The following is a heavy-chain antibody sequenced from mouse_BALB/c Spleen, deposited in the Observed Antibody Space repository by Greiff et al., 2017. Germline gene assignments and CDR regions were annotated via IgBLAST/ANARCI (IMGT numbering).Heavy chain of an antibody. J-gene: IGHJ1*01. D-gene: IGHD2-4*01. CDR1: GFTFSSYA. CDR3: ARGGIYYDYDDWYFDV. Sequence: EVKLVESGGGLVKPGGSLKLSCAASGFTFSSYAMSWVRQTPEKRLEWVASISSGGSTYYPDSVKGRFTISRDNARNILYLQMSSLRSEDTAMYYCARGGIYYDYDDWYFDVWGAGTTVTVSS. CDR2: ISSGGST. V-gene: IGHV5-6-5*01.